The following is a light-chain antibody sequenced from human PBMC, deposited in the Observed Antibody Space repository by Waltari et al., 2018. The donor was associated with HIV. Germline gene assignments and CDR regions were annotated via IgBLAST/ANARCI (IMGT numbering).Light chain of an antibody. Sequence: QSVLTQQPSASATPGQSFTISCSGSSSNIGSNTVYWYQQCSGTAPKLLISSNDQRPSGVPDRFSGSKSGTSASLAITGLQSEDEADYYCAAWDDNLDAYVFGTGTKVTVL. V-gene: IGLV1-44*01. J-gene: IGLJ1*01. CDR2: SND. CDR3: AAWDDNLDAYV. CDR1: SSNIGSNT.